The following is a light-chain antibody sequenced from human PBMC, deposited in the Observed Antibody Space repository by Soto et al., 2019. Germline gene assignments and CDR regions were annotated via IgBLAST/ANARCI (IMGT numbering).Light chain of an antibody. CDR1: HDISNS. J-gene: IGKJ2*01. CDR2: DAS. Sequence: DIQMTQSPSSLSASVGDRVTITCQASHDISNSLNWFQQKPGKAPKLLISDASNLETGVPSRFTGGGSGTDFTFTISSLQPEDLATSYRQQYHNLPWTFGHGTTLEIK. CDR3: QQYHNLPWT. V-gene: IGKV1-33*01.